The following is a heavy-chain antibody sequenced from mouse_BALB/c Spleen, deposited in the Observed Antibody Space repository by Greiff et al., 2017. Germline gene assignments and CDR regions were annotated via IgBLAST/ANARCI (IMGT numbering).Heavy chain of an antibody. CDR3: ALYYGSSYGYYAMDY. Sequence: VQLQQSGAELVKPGASVKLSCTASGFNIKDTYMHWVKQRPEQGLEWIGRIDPANGNTKYDPKFQGKATITADTSSNTAYLQLSSLTSEDTAVYYCALYYGSSYGYYAMDYWGQGTSVTVSS. CDR1: GFNIKDTY. CDR2: IDPANGNT. D-gene: IGHD1-1*01. J-gene: IGHJ4*01. V-gene: IGHV14-3*02.